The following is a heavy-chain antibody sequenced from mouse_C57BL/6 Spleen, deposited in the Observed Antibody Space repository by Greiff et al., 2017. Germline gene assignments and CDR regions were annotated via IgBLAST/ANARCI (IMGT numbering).Heavy chain of an antibody. CDR3: ARLVGPFAY. CDR1: GYTFTSYW. CDR2: INTSDSYT. J-gene: IGHJ3*01. Sequence: QVQLQQPGAELVMPGASVKLSCKASGYTFTSYWMHWVKQRPGQGLEWIGEINTSDSYTNYNQKFKGKATLTVDKSSSTAYMQLSRLTSEDSAVYYCARLVGPFAYWGKGTLVTVSA. V-gene: IGHV1-69*01. D-gene: IGHD2-12*01.